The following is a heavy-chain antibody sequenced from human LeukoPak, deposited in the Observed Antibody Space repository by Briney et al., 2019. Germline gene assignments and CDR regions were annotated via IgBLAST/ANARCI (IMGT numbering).Heavy chain of an antibody. D-gene: IGHD4-17*01. J-gene: IGHJ4*02. CDR2: ISVDNGNT. V-gene: IGHV1-18*01. CDR1: GGTFCSYA. CDR3: ARDRIGGDLTGESLY. Sequence: ASAKDSCKASGGTFCSYAISWGRQAPRQGLEGMGWISVDNGNTHYAQKFRGRPTLPTHTTTTTAYLELRSPKSDDTAVYYCARDRIGGDLTGESLYWGQGTLVTVSS.